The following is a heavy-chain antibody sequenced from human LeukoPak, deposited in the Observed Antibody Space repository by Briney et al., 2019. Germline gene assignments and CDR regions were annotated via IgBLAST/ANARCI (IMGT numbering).Heavy chain of an antibody. V-gene: IGHV3-23*01. J-gene: IGHJ4*02. CDR3: GKLLYSSGMYHFDY. D-gene: IGHD3-10*01. Sequence: PGGSLRLSCATSGFTFSSSAMSWVRQPPGKGLAWVSTIGGSGGGTYYADSVKGRFTISRDNSKNTLYLQMNSLRAEDTAVFYCGKLLYSSGMYHFDYWGQGTLVTVSS. CDR1: GFTFSSSA. CDR2: IGGSGGGT.